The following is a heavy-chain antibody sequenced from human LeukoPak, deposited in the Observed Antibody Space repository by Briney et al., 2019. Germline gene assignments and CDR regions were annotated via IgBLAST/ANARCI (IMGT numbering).Heavy chain of an antibody. D-gene: IGHD3-22*01. Sequence: ASVKVSCKASGYTFTSYGISWVRQAPGQGLEWMGIINPSAGSTNYAQKFQGRATMTRDTSTSTVYMELTSLRSEDTAVYYCARGPPDYYYVDFDYWGQGTLVTVSS. V-gene: IGHV1-46*01. CDR3: ARGPPDYYYVDFDY. CDR1: GYTFTSYG. J-gene: IGHJ4*02. CDR2: INPSAGST.